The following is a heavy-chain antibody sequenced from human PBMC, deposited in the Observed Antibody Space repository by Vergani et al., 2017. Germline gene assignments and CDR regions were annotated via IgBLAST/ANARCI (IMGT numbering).Heavy chain of an antibody. CDR3: ARARVVYGMDV. CDR1: GGSISSSSYY. D-gene: IGHD2-21*01. J-gene: IGHJ6*02. CDR2: IYYSGST. V-gene: IGHV4-39*07. Sequence: QLQLQESGPGLVKPSETLSLTCTVSGGSISSSSYYWGWIRQPPGKGLEWIGSIYYSGSTYYNPSLKSRVTISADKSISNAYLQWSSLKASDTAMYYCARARVVYGMDVWCQGTTVTVSS.